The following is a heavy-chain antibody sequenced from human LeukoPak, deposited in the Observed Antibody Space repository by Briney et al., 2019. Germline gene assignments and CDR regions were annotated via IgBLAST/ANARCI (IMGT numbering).Heavy chain of an antibody. J-gene: IGHJ4*02. D-gene: IGHD2-21*02. V-gene: IGHV3-9*03. CDR2: ISWNSGGI. CDR1: GFTFDDYA. CDR3: AKDAGDNDYFDS. Sequence: GGSLRLSCAASGFTFDDYAMHWVRQAPGKGLGWVSGISWNSGGIGYADSVKGRFTTSRDNAKNSLYLQMNSLRAEDMALYYCAKDAGDNDYFDSWGQGTLVTVSS.